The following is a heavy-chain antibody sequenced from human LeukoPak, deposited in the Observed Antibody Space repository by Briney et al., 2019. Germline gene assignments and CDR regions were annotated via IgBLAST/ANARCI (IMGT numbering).Heavy chain of an antibody. CDR1: GGTFSSYA. J-gene: IGHJ3*02. V-gene: IGHV1-69*04. D-gene: IGHD2-2*01. CDR2: IIPILGIA. Sequence: SVKVSCKASGGTFSSYAISWVRQAPGQGLEWMGRIIPILGIANYAQKFQGRVTITADKSTSTAYMELSSLRSEDTAVYYCARPRDPLGYCSSTSCPVAFDIRGQGTMVTVSS. CDR3: ARPRDPLGYCSSTSCPVAFDI.